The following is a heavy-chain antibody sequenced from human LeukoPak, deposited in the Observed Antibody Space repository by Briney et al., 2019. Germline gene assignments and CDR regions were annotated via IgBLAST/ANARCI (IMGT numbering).Heavy chain of an antibody. CDR1: GFTFSSSA. V-gene: IGHV3-23*01. Sequence: GGSLRLSCAASGFTFSSSAMSWVRQAPGKGLEWVSAISNNGGYTYYADSVQGRFTISRDNSKNTLYLQMNSLRAEDTAVYYCAKGGSYPIDYWGQGALVTVSS. J-gene: IGHJ4*02. CDR2: ISNNGGYT. CDR3: AKGGSYPIDY. D-gene: IGHD1-26*01.